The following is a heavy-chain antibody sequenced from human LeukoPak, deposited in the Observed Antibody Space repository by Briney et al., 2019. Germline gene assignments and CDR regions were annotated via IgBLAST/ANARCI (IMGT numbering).Heavy chain of an antibody. Sequence: ASVKVSCKASGGTFSSYAISWVRQAPGQGLEWMGRIIPIFGTANYAQKFQGRVTITTNESTSAAYMELSSLRSEDTAVYYCARERRVVPEAAYYFDYWGQGTLVTVSS. D-gene: IGHD2-21*01. V-gene: IGHV1-69*05. CDR3: ARERRVVPEAAYYFDY. CDR1: GGTFSSYA. J-gene: IGHJ4*02. CDR2: IIPIFGTA.